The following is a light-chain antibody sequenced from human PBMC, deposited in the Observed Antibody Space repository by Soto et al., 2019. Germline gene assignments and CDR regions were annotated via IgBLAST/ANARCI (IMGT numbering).Light chain of an antibody. CDR2: GAS. CDR1: QLISYN. J-gene: IGKJ3*01. CDR3: QHFGSSPFT. Sequence: EIVMTQSPATLSVSPGDRATLSCRVSQLISYNLAWYQQKLGQAPRLLIYGASGRATGIPDRFSGSGSGTDFTLTISRLEPEDFAVYYCQHFGSSPFTFGPGTKVDIK. V-gene: IGKV3-20*01.